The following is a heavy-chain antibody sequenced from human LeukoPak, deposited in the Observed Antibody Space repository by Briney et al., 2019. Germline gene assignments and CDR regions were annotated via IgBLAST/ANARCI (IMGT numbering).Heavy chain of an antibody. D-gene: IGHD5-18*01. Sequence: ASVKVSCKASGYSFTNYFVHWVRQAPGQGLEWMGIINPSGGSTTYAQSFQGRVTMTRDTSTCTVYMELSSLRSEDTALYYCARGGMGIQLWSFDYWGQGTLVTVSS. CDR3: ARGGMGIQLWSFDY. CDR1: GYSFTNYF. CDR2: INPSGGST. V-gene: IGHV1-46*01. J-gene: IGHJ4*02.